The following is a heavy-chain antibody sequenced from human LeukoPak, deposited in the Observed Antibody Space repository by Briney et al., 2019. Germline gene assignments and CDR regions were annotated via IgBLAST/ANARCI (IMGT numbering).Heavy chain of an antibody. D-gene: IGHD5-18*01. CDR1: GYSFTSYW. J-gene: IGHJ4*02. CDR3: ARDGVSYGCDY. V-gene: IGHV1-18*04. CDR2: ISAYNGNT. Sequence: GESLKISCKGSGYSFTSYWIGWVRQAPGQGLEWMGWISAYNGNTNYAQKLQGRVTMTTDTSTSTAYMELRSLRSDDTAVYYCARDGVSYGCDYWGQGTLVTVSS.